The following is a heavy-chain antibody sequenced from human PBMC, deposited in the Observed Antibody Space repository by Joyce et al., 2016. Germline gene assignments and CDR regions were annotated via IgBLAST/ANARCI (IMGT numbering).Heavy chain of an antibody. CDR2: INTNTGNP. CDR1: GYTFSDYS. V-gene: IGHV7-4-1*02. J-gene: IGHJ5*02. Sequence: QVQLVQSGSELKKFGASVKISCKASGYTFSDYSMNWVRQAPGQGLEYMGWINTNTGNPTFAHGFTGRFFFSLDMSVSTAYLEITSLQPEDTAVYYCARGDWFDPWGQGTLVTVSS. CDR3: ARGDWFDP.